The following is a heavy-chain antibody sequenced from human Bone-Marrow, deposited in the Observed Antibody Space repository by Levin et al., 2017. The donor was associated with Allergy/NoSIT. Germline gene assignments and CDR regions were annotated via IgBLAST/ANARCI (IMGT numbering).Heavy chain of an antibody. CDR1: GGSFSGYY. Sequence: SETLSLTCAVYGGSFSGYYWSWIRQPPGKGLEWIGEINHSGSTNYNPSLKSRVTISVDTSKNQFSLKLSSVTAADTAVYYCARGSYCSSTSCYWPLNAFDIWGQGTMVTVSS. CDR2: INHSGST. V-gene: IGHV4-34*01. D-gene: IGHD2-2*01. J-gene: IGHJ3*02. CDR3: ARGSYCSSTSCYWPLNAFDI.